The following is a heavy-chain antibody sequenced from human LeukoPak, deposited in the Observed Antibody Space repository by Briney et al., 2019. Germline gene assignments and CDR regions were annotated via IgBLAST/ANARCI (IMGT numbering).Heavy chain of an antibody. CDR1: GFSFSSFT. CDR2: ISMSSSHI. V-gene: IGHV3-21*01. Sequence: GGSLRLSCAASGFSFSSFTMNWVRQAPGKGLEWVSSISMSSSHIYYADSVKGRFTISRDNANNSLYPQMNSLRAEDTAVYYCAGPSGWGASRAFDIWGQGTMVTVSS. J-gene: IGHJ3*02. CDR3: AGPSGWGASRAFDI. D-gene: IGHD3-16*01.